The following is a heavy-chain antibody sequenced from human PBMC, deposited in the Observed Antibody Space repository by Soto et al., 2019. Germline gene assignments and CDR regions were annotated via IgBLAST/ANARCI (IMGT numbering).Heavy chain of an antibody. D-gene: IGHD3-10*01. V-gene: IGHV1-18*01. CDR2: ISAYNGNT. J-gene: IGHJ6*02. Sequence: GASVKVSCKASGYTFTSYGISWVRQAPGQGLEWMGWISAYNGNTNYAQKLQGRVTMTTDTSTSTAYMELRSLRSDDTAVYYCARVAAGMVRGVIIRLYYYGMDVWGQGTTVTSP. CDR3: ARVAAGMVRGVIIRLYYYGMDV. CDR1: GYTFTSYG.